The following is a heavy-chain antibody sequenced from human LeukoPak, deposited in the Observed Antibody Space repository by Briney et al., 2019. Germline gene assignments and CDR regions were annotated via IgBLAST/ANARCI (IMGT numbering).Heavy chain of an antibody. CDR2: INSGGSST. Sequence: GGSLRLSCAASGSTFSSYWMHWVRQAPGKGLVWVSRINSGGSSTSYADSVKGRFTISRDNAKNTLYLQMNSLRAEGTAVYYCARVDTAMVFYYYYYMDVWGKGTTVTVSS. CDR3: ARVDTAMVFYYYYYMDV. V-gene: IGHV3-74*01. J-gene: IGHJ6*03. CDR1: GSTFSSYW. D-gene: IGHD5-18*01.